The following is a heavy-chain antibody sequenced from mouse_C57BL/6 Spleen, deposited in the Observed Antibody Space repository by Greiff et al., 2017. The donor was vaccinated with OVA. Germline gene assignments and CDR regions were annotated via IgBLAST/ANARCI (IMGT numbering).Heavy chain of an antibody. CDR2: ISGGGGNT. Sequence: EVQRVESGGGLVKPGGSLKLSCEASGFTFSSYTMSWVRQTPEQRLEWVATISGGGGNTYYPDSVKGRSTMSRDNAKNTQYLQMSSLRAEDTALYYCAREYGFDYWGEGTTLTVSS. J-gene: IGHJ2*01. CDR1: GFTFSSYT. D-gene: IGHD5-1*01. CDR3: AREYGFDY. V-gene: IGHV5-9*01.